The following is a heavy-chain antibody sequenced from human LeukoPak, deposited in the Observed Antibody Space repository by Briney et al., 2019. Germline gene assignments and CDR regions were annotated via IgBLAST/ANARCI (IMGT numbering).Heavy chain of an antibody. V-gene: IGHV4-59*01. CDR2: IYYSGST. Sequence: SETLSLTCAVYGGSISSYYWSWIRQPPGKGLEWIGYIYYSGSTNYNPSLKSRVTISVDTSKNQFSLKLSSVTAADTAVYYCARQVGATTYNWFDPWGQGTLVTISS. CDR1: GGSISSYY. CDR3: ARQVGATTYNWFDP. J-gene: IGHJ5*02. D-gene: IGHD1-26*01.